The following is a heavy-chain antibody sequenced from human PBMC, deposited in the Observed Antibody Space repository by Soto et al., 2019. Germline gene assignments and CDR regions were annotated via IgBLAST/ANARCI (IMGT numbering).Heavy chain of an antibody. Sequence: EVQLVETGGGLIQPGGSLKLSCAATGFSVSRSMSWVRQAPGKGLECVSLIYDDGHTYYTDSVKGRFTISRDISKNTLYLQMDSLRVEDTAVYFCARDASGPFDYWGQVTPVTVSS. CDR2: IYDDGHT. CDR3: ARDASGPFDY. V-gene: IGHV3-53*02. J-gene: IGHJ4*02. CDR1: GFSVSRS. D-gene: IGHD6-19*01.